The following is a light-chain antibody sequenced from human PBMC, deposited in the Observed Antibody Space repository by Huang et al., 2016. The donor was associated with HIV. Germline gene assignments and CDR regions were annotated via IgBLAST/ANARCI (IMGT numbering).Light chain of an antibody. Sequence: DIIMTQSPDSLAVSLGERATLNCRSSQSVYSSSTSKDYMAWFQQKPEQPPRLLLFWASTREAGVPDRFSSSGSGKHFSLTIANLEAEYAAIYYCQQYYSSPQPFGQGTRVEVK. J-gene: IGKJ1*01. CDR2: WAS. CDR3: QQYYSSPQP. V-gene: IGKV4-1*01. CDR1: QSVYSSSTSKDY.